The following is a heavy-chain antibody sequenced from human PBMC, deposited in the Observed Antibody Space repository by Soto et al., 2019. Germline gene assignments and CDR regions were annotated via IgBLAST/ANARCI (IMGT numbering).Heavy chain of an antibody. CDR2: IYSGGST. J-gene: IGHJ6*02. V-gene: IGHV3-53*01. D-gene: IGHD3-3*01. CDR3: ARDPRYDFCSHVPEDV. CDR1: GFTVSSNY. Sequence: PGGSLRLSCAASGFTVSSNYMSWVRQAPGKGLEWVSVIYSGGSTYYADSVKGRFTISRDNSKNTLYLQMNSLRAEDTAVYYCARDPRYDFCSHVPEDVWGQGTTVTVSS.